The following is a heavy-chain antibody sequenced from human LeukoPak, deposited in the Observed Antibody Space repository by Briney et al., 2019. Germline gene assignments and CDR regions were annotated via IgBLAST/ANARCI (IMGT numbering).Heavy chain of an antibody. J-gene: IGHJ3*02. CDR1: GFTFSSYG. D-gene: IGHD3-9*01. Sequence: PGGSLRLSCAASGFTFSSYGMHWVRQAPGKGLEWVAVISYDGSNKYYADSVKGRFTISRDNSKNTLYLQMNSLRAEDTAVYYCAREVRGLYYDILTGYYDAFDIWGQGTMVTVSS. V-gene: IGHV3-30*03. CDR3: AREVRGLYYDILTGYYDAFDI. CDR2: ISYDGSNK.